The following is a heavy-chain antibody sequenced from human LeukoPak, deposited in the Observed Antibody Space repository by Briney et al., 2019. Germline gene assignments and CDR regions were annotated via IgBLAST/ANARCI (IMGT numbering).Heavy chain of an antibody. J-gene: IGHJ3*02. V-gene: IGHV4-30-2*01. CDR1: GGSISSGGYS. D-gene: IGHD3-3*01. Sequence: PSQTLSLTCAVSGGSISSGGYSWSWIRQPPGKGLEWIGYIYHSGSTYYNPSLKSRVTISVDRSKNQFSLKLSSVTAADTAVYYCARAHYDFWSGYPRDAFDIWGQGTMVTVSP. CDR3: ARAHYDFWSGYPRDAFDI. CDR2: IYHSGST.